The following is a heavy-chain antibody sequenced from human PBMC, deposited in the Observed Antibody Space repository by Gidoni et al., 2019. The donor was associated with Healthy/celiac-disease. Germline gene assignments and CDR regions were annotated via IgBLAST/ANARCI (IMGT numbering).Heavy chain of an antibody. Sequence: QVQLQESGPGLVKPSQTLSLTCTVSGGSISSGSYYWSWIRQPAGKGLEWIGRIYTSGSTNYNPSLKSRVTISVDTSKNQFSLKLSSVTAADTAVYYCARESRIAPDYWGQGTLVTVSS. J-gene: IGHJ4*02. CDR3: ARESRIAPDY. D-gene: IGHD6-13*01. V-gene: IGHV4-61*02. CDR1: GGSISSGSYY. CDR2: IYTSGST.